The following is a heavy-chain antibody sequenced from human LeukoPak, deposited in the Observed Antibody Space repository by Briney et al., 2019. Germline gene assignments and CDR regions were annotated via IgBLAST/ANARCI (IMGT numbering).Heavy chain of an antibody. CDR3: ARQNTLGLYYYGSGSYYNRPEDFDY. J-gene: IGHJ4*02. CDR2: IYYSGST. D-gene: IGHD3-10*01. V-gene: IGHV4-39*01. Sequence: SETLSLTCTVSGGSIGSTSYYWGWIRQPPGKGLEWIGSIYYSGSTYYNPSLKSRVTISVDTSKNQFSLELSSVTAADTAVYYCARQNTLGLYYYGSGSYYNRPEDFDYWGQGTLVTVSS. CDR1: GGSIGSTSYY.